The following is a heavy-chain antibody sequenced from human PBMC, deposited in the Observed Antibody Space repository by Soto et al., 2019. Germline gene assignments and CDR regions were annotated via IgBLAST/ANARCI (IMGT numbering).Heavy chain of an antibody. V-gene: IGHV4-4*07. Sequence: QVQLQESGPGLVKPSETLSLTCTVSGGSISCYYWSWIRQPAGKGLEWIGRIYTSGSTNYNPSLKSRVTMSVDTSKNQFSLKLSSVTAADTAVYYCARALMVYATGYNWFDPWGQGTLVTVSS. CDR2: IYTSGST. CDR1: GGSISCYY. CDR3: ARALMVYATGYNWFDP. D-gene: IGHD2-8*01. J-gene: IGHJ5*02.